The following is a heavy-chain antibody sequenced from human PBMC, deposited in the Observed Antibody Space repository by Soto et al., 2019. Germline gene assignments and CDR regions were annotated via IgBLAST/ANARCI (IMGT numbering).Heavy chain of an antibody. CDR3: SRSDIL. CDR2: IYYSGST. V-gene: IGHV4-31*03. Sequence: PLSVTRTVTSGSTSSGGPYWCWIRQQPGKSLEWIGCIYYSGSTYYNPSLESRLTISVDTSKNQFSLRLTSVTVADTAVYYCSRSDILWGQG. J-gene: IGHJ4*02. D-gene: IGHD3-9*01. CDR1: SGSTSSGGPY.